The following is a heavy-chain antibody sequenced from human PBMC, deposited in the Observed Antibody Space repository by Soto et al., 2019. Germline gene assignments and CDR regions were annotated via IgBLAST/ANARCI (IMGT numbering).Heavy chain of an antibody. CDR3: ARDLSPEYSTDWVDAFDL. CDR1: GFTFSTYW. V-gene: IGHV3-7*05. J-gene: IGHJ3*01. Sequence: EVQLVESGGGLVQPGGSLRLSCAASGFTFSTYWMTWVRQAPGKGLEWVANINQDGSVQNYVDSVKGRFTISRDNAKNSLNLQMNSLRAEDAAVYYCARDLSPEYSTDWVDAFDLWSQGTMVTVSS. CDR2: INQDGSVQ. D-gene: IGHD3-9*01.